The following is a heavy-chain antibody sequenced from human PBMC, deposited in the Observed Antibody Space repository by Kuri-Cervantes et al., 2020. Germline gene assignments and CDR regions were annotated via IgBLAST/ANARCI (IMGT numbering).Heavy chain of an antibody. Sequence: SETLSLTCTVSGVSVSSGSYYWSWIRQPTGKGLEWIAYIYYSGSTYYNPSLKSRVTISVDTSKNQFSLKLSSVTAADTAVYYCARQGSQWLANFDYWGQGTLVTVSS. D-gene: IGHD6-19*01. V-gene: IGHV4-39*01. CDR2: IYYSGST. CDR1: GVSVSSGSYY. CDR3: ARQGSQWLANFDY. J-gene: IGHJ4*02.